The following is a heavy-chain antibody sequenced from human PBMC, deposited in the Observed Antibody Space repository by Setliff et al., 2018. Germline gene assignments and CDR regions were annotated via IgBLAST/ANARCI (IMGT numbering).Heavy chain of an antibody. J-gene: IGHJ4*02. V-gene: IGHV4-39*01. Sequence: PSETLSFTCTVSGDSISRSTYYWGWIRQSPGKGLDWIGTVDHSGNTFYNPSLKRRVTISVDTSKNQLSLELASVTAADTAVYYCARRDSTGYYGYSFDFWGQGTLVTVSS. CDR1: GDSISRSTYY. CDR2: VDHSGNT. CDR3: ARRDSTGYYGYSFDF. D-gene: IGHD3-22*01.